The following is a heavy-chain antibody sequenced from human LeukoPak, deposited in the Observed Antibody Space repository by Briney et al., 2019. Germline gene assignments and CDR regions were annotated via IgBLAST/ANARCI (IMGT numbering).Heavy chain of an antibody. CDR3: ARADSSGWNDAFDI. D-gene: IGHD6-19*01. J-gene: IGHJ3*02. CDR2: IYYSGST. Sequence: PSETLSLTCIVSGGSISSYHWSWIRQPPGKGLEWIGYIYYSGSTNYNPSLKSRVTISVDTSKNQFSLKLSSVTAADTAVYYCARADSSGWNDAFDIWGQGTMVTVSS. V-gene: IGHV4-59*01. CDR1: GGSISSYH.